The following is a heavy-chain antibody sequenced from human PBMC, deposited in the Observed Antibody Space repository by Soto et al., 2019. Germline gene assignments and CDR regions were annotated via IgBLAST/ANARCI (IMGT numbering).Heavy chain of an antibody. Sequence: PSETLSLTCTVSGGSISNYYWSWIRQPPGKGLEWIGHIYNSESTNYNPSLKSRVTISVDTSKNQFSLKLSSVTAADTAVYYCVRHGGAGTTTSISDYYYYYMDVWGKGTTVTVSS. J-gene: IGHJ6*03. V-gene: IGHV4-59*01. D-gene: IGHD1-7*01. CDR1: GGSISNYY. CDR3: VRHGGAGTTTSISDYYYYYMDV. CDR2: IYNSEST.